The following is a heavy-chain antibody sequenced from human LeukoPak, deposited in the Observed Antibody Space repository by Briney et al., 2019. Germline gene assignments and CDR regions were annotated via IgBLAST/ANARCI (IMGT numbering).Heavy chain of an antibody. CDR3: ARLVRGNYGGNYFDY. CDR2: IYPGDSDT. D-gene: IGHD4-23*01. Sequence: GESLKISCKGSGYSFTSYWIGWVRQMPGKGREWMGIIYPGDSDTRYSPSFQGQVTISADKSISTAYLLWSSLKASDIAMYYCARLVRGNYGGNYFDYWGQGTLVTVSS. CDR1: GYSFTSYW. V-gene: IGHV5-51*01. J-gene: IGHJ4*02.